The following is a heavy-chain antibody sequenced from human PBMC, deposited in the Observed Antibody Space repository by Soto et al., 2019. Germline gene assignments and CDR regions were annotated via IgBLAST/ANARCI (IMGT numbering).Heavy chain of an antibody. Sequence: GESLKISCKGSGYSFTSYWFSWVRQMHGKGLEWMGRIDPSDSYTNYSPSFQGHVTISADKSISTAYLQWSSLKASDTAMYYCGSHGIVGAYYYGMDVWGQGTTVTVSS. J-gene: IGHJ6*02. CDR1: GYSFTSYW. CDR3: GSHGIVGAYYYGMDV. V-gene: IGHV5-10-1*01. CDR2: IDPSDSYT. D-gene: IGHD1-26*01.